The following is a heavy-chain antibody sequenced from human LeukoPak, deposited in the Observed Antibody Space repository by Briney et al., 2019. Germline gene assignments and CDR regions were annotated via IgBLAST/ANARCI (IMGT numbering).Heavy chain of an antibody. Sequence: GGSLRLSCAASGFTFSGSPILWVRQAPGKGLEWVAVIWYDGSNKYYADSVKGRFTISRDNSKNTLYLQMNSLRAEDTAVYYCARDHRWECYGSGSPDYWGQGTLVTVSS. CDR1: GFTFSGSP. V-gene: IGHV3-33*08. CDR2: IWYDGSNK. CDR3: ARDHRWECYGSGSPDY. D-gene: IGHD3-10*01. J-gene: IGHJ4*02.